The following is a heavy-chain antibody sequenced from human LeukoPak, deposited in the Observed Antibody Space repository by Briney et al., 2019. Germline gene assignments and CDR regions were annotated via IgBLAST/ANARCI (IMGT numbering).Heavy chain of an antibody. CDR2: ISGSGGST. D-gene: IGHD6-19*01. CDR1: GFTFTSYE. Sequence: GGSLRLSCGGSGFTFTSYEINWVRRAPGKGLEWVSAISGSGGSTYYADSVKGRFTISRDNSMNTLYLQMNSLRAEDTAVYYCAKSRDSGWFWGQGTLVTVSS. V-gene: IGHV3-23*01. CDR3: AKSRDSGWF. J-gene: IGHJ4*02.